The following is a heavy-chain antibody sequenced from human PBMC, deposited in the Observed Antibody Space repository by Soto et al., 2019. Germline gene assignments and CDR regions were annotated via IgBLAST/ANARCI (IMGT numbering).Heavy chain of an antibody. Sequence: PSETLSLTCTVSGGSISSGDYYWSWIRQPPGKGLEWIGYIYYSGSTYYNPSLKSRVTISVDTSKNQFSLKLSSVTAADTAGYYCARARYSSGWVRGIYYYGMDVWGQGTTVTAP. CDR1: GGSISSGDYY. CDR2: IYYSGST. J-gene: IGHJ6*02. D-gene: IGHD6-19*01. CDR3: ARARYSSGWVRGIYYYGMDV. V-gene: IGHV4-30-4*01.